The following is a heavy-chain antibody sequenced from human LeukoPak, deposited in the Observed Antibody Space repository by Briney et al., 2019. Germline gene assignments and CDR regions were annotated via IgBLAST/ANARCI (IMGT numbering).Heavy chain of an antibody. D-gene: IGHD3-16*01. CDR3: ARGGYYFDY. Sequence: SETLSLTCSVSGGSNSAYYWSWIRQPPGKGLEWIGYVYYSGSTNYNPSLKSRVTISVDTSKNQFSLNLSSVTAADTAVYYCARGGYYFDYWGQGSLVTVSS. V-gene: IGHV4-59*08. CDR2: VYYSGST. J-gene: IGHJ4*02. CDR1: GGSNSAYY.